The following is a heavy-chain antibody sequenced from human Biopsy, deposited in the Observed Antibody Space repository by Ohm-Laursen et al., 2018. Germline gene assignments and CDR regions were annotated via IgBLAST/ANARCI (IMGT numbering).Heavy chain of an antibody. CDR3: ARALDYYDPYYYYAMDV. J-gene: IGHJ6*02. Sequence: SETLSLTCAVYGGSFSGYYWTWIRQPPGKGLEWIGEINHRGSASNNPSLKSRITVLVDKSKNQFSLKLRSVSAADTAVYFCARALDYYDPYYYYAMDVWGQGTSVTVSS. V-gene: IGHV4-34*01. CDR1: GGSFSGYY. D-gene: IGHD3-16*01. CDR2: INHRGSA.